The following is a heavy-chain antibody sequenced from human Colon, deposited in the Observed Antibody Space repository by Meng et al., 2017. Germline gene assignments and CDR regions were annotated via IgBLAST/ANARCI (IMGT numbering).Heavy chain of an antibody. J-gene: IGHJ4*02. CDR3: ARHGGWHFDY. V-gene: IGHV4-4*02. Sequence: QVQLQAAGPGLEEPSGTLALTSAGSGGSISSSNYWSWVRQPPGKGLEWIGQIYLSGSPSYNPSLESRVTISVDKSKNQLSLRLTSVTAADTAIYYCARHGGWHFDYWGQGTLVTVSS. D-gene: IGHD6-19*01. CDR1: GGSISSSNY. CDR2: IYLSGSP.